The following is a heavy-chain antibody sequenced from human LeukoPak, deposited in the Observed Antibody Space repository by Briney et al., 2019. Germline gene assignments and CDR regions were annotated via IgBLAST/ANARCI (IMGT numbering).Heavy chain of an antibody. D-gene: IGHD5-12*01. CDR1: GYTFTSYY. CDR3: ARGFRDIVATIATGYYYGMDV. Sequence: ASVTVSCKASGYTFTSYYMHWVRQAPGQGLEWMGIINPSGGSTSYAQKFQGRVTMTRDTSTSTVYMELSSLRSEDTAVYYCARGFRDIVATIATGYYYGMDVWGQGTTVTVSS. V-gene: IGHV1-46*01. J-gene: IGHJ6*02. CDR2: INPSGGST.